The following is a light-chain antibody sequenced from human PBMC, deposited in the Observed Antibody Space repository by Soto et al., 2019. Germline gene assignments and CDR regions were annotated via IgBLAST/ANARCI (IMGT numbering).Light chain of an antibody. Sequence: ENVLTQSPATLSLSPGERATLSCRASQGISSTYLAWYQHKPGQAPRLLIYGASSRATGIPDRFSGSGSGTDFTLTINRLESEDFAVYYCQQYDSSPPTFGQGTKVDI. J-gene: IGKJ1*01. V-gene: IGKV3-20*01. CDR3: QQYDSSPPT. CDR2: GAS. CDR1: QGISSTY.